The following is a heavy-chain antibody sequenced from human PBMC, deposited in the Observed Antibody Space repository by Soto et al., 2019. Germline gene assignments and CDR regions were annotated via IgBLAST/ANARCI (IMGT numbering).Heavy chain of an antibody. V-gene: IGHV3-11*01. CDR2: ISSSGSTI. Sequence: LRLSCAASGFTFSDYYMSWIRQAPGKGLEWVSYISSSGSTIYYADSVKGRFTISRDNAKNSLYLQMNSLRAEDTAVYYCARARYFDWLSDYWGQGTLVTVSS. J-gene: IGHJ4*02. CDR1: GFTFSDYY. D-gene: IGHD3-9*01. CDR3: ARARYFDWLSDY.